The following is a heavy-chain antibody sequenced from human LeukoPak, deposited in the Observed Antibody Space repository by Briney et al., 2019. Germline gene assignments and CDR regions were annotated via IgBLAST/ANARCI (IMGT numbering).Heavy chain of an antibody. CDR3: ARDLNWLLFDY. CDR1: GFTFSAYW. J-gene: IGHJ4*02. Sequence: GGSLRLSCAASGFTFSAYWMHWVRQAPGKGLVWVSRVKYDGSTTAYADSVKGRFSISRDNTRNILYLEMNSLRVEDTAVYYCARDLNWLLFDYWGQGALVTVSS. CDR2: VKYDGSTT. D-gene: IGHD3/OR15-3a*01. V-gene: IGHV3-74*01.